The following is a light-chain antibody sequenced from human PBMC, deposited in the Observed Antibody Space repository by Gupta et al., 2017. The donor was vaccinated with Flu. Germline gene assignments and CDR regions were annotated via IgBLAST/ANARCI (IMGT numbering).Light chain of an antibody. CDR2: AAS. CDR3: QQRDSTPLT. V-gene: IGKV1-39*01. J-gene: IGKJ5*01. CDR1: QSISSY. Sequence: DTQMTQSPSSLSASVGDRVTITFRASQSISSYLNWYQQKPGKAPKLLIYAASRLQSGVPSRFSGSGSGTDFTLTISRLQPEDFATYYCQQRDSTPLTFGQGTQVEIK.